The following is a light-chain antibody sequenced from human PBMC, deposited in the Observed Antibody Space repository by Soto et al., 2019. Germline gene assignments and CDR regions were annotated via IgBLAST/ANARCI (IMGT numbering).Light chain of an antibody. CDR2: GAS. Sequence: EIVLTQSPGTLSLSPGERATLSCRASQSVRSSYLAWYQQKPGQPPRLLIYGASSRATGIPDRFSGSGSGTDFTLTISRLEPEDFAVYYCQQYGTSFYTFGQGTKLEIK. CDR1: QSVRSSY. CDR3: QQYGTSFYT. J-gene: IGKJ2*01. V-gene: IGKV3-20*01.